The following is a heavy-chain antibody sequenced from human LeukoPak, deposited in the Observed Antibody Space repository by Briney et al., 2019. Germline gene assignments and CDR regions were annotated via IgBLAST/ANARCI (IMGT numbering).Heavy chain of an antibody. J-gene: IGHJ3*02. CDR1: GFDFRNYY. CDR3: ARSGDSSTSGGGLDI. D-gene: IGHD6-19*01. V-gene: IGHV3-74*03. CDR2: LSNDDDSA. Sequence: GGSLRLSCTASGFDFRNYYMHWVRQAPGKGLVWVSRLSNDDDSATYADPVKGRFTISRDNAKSTMHLQLSSLRVEDTALYYCARSGDSSTSGGGLDIWGQGTLVTVSS.